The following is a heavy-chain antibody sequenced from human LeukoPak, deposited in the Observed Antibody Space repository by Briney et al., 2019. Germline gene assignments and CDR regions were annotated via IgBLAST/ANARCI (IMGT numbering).Heavy chain of an antibody. V-gene: IGHV3-23*01. CDR3: AKRHNTDSSGWALFDY. Sequence: GGSLRLSCAASGFTFSNYVMSWVRQAPGKGLEWVSAIVASGGTTYYADSVTGGFTISRDNSKNTLFLQMNSMRAEDTAVYYCAKRHNTDSSGWALFDYWGQGTLVTVSS. J-gene: IGHJ4*02. CDR1: GFTFSNYV. CDR2: IVASGGTT. D-gene: IGHD6-25*01.